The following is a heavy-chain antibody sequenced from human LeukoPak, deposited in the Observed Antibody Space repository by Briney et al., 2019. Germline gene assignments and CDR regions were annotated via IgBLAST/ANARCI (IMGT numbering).Heavy chain of an antibody. Sequence: PSETLSLTCTASGDSISSYYCDWIRQPPGKGLEWIGYIYYSGTTNYNPSLKSRVTISVDTSKNQFSLKLSSVTAADTAVYYCVRESYSRYFDYWGQGSLVTVSS. CDR1: GDSISSYY. D-gene: IGHD4-11*01. V-gene: IGHV4-59*01. J-gene: IGHJ4*02. CDR2: IYYSGTT. CDR3: VRESYSRYFDY.